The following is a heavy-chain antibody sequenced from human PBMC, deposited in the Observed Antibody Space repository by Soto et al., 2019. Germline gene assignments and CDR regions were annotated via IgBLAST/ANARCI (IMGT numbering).Heavy chain of an antibody. Sequence: QVQLQESGPGLVKPSQTLSLTCTVSGGSISSGDYYWSWIRQPPGKGLEWIGYIYYSGSTNYNPSLKSRVTISVDPSKNQFSRKLSPVTAADTTVYYCARWGLTRRHGMDVWGQGTTVTVSS. D-gene: IGHD3-16*01. CDR2: IYYSGST. V-gene: IGHV4-30-4*01. CDR3: ARWGLTRRHGMDV. J-gene: IGHJ6*02. CDR1: GGSISSGDYY.